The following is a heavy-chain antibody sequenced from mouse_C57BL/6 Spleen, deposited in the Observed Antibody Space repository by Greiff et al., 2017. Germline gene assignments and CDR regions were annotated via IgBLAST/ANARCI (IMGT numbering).Heavy chain of an antibody. Sequence: DVKLVESEGGLVQPGSSMKLSCTASGFTFSDYYMAWVRQVPEKGLEWVANINYDGRSTYYLDSLKSRFIISRDNAKNILYLQMSSLKSEDTATYYGARDPHYYGSGDYFDYWGQGTTLTVSS. CDR1: GFTFSDYY. J-gene: IGHJ2*01. D-gene: IGHD1-1*01. CDR3: ARDPHYYGSGDYFDY. CDR2: INYDGRST. V-gene: IGHV5-16*01.